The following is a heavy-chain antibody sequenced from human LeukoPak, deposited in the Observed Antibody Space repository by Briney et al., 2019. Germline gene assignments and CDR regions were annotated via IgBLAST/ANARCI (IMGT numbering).Heavy chain of an antibody. D-gene: IGHD2/OR15-2a*01. J-gene: IGHJ3*02. Sequence: VPLGGSLRLSCAATGFTFSSCWMTWVRQAPGKGLEWVANIKPDESEKYNVDSVKGRFTISRDNAKNSVYLQMNSLRVEDTAVYYCTRWNMLDIWGQGTMVTVSS. V-gene: IGHV3-7*03. CDR2: IKPDESEK. CDR1: GFTFSSCW. CDR3: TRWNMLDI.